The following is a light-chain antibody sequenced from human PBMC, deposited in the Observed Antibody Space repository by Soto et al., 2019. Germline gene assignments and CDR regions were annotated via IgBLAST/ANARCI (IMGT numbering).Light chain of an antibody. Sequence: EIVMTQSPATLSVSPGQRATLSCRASQSLDGNLAWYQQKPGQAPGLLIYATSTRATGVPARFSGSGSGTEFTLTITSLQPDDFAVYYCQQYNNWPWYTFGQGTKLEIK. J-gene: IGKJ2*01. CDR1: QSLDGN. CDR2: ATS. V-gene: IGKV3-15*01. CDR3: QQYNNWPWYT.